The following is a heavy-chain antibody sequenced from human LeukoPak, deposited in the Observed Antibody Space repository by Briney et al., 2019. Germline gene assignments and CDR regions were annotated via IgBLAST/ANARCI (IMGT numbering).Heavy chain of an antibody. CDR2: IIPIFGTA. V-gene: IGHV1-69*06. CDR3: AREMAPAAYYDIATGYFPRIPDDAFDI. Sequence: ASVKVSCKASGGTFSTHSISWVRRAPGQGLDWMAGIIPIFGTANYAQKFQGRVTITADKSTSTAYMELSSLRSEDTAVYYCAREMAPAAYYDIATGYFPRIPDDAFDIWGKGTTATVSS. D-gene: IGHD3-9*01. CDR1: GGTFSTHS. J-gene: IGHJ3*02.